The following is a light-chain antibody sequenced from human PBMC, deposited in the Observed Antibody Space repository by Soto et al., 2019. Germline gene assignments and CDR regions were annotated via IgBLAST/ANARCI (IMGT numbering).Light chain of an antibody. CDR3: QQYNNLGLP. Sequence: IVMTQSPATLSVSPGERATLSCRASKNVGTNLNWYQQKPGQAPGLLIYGSSTRATGIPANFSGSGSGTEFHLTISSLESEESGVYYCQQYNNLGLPFGGGTKVEIK. CDR1: KNVGTN. V-gene: IGKV3D-15*01. CDR2: GSS. J-gene: IGKJ4*01.